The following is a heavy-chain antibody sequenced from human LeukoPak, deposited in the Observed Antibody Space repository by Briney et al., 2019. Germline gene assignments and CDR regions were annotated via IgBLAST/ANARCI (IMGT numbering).Heavy chain of an antibody. Sequence: GGSLRLSCEDSGFTFSSHWMSWVRQAPGKELEWVANINQGEGEKYYVDSVKGRFTISRDNAKKSLFLQMNSLRAEDTAVYYCARGRFIAGTTAYYFDYWGQGTLVTVSS. CDR1: GFTFSSHW. J-gene: IGHJ4*02. D-gene: IGHD1-26*01. V-gene: IGHV3-7*03. CDR2: INQGEGEK. CDR3: ARGRFIAGTTAYYFDY.